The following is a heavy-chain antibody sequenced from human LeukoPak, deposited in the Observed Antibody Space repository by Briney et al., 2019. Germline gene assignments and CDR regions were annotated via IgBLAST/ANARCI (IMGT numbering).Heavy chain of an antibody. D-gene: IGHD3-10*01. J-gene: IGHJ5*02. V-gene: IGHV1-2*06. CDR1: GYTFTGYQ. Sequence: ASVKVSCKACGYTFTGYQLHWVRQAPGQGLEWMGRINPTSGGTNYAQKCQARVTMTRDTSTSTAYMELSRLRPDDTAVYYCATGVRGDYWFDPWGQGTLVAVSS. CDR3: ATGVRGDYWFDP. CDR2: INPTSGGT.